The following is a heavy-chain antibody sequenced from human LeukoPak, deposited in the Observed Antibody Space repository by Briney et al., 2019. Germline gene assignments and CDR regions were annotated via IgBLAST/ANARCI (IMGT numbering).Heavy chain of an antibody. CDR2: INTNTGNP. CDR3: ARDSISGSYVHFDN. CDR1: GYSFTRYA. Sequence: ASVKVSCKTSGYSFTRYAMNWVRQAPGQGPEWMGWINTNTGNPTYAQGFTGRFVFSLDTSVSTANLQISSLKAEGTAVYYCARDSISGSYVHFDNWGQGTLVTVSS. D-gene: IGHD1-26*01. J-gene: IGHJ4*02. V-gene: IGHV7-4-1*02.